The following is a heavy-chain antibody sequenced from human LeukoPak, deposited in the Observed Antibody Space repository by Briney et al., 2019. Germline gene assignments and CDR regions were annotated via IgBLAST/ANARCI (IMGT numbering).Heavy chain of an antibody. V-gene: IGHV3-21*01. CDR1: GFTFSSYS. CDR3: ARAGYYYDSSGYSTFDY. J-gene: IGHJ4*02. Sequence: GGSLRLSCAASGFTFSSYSMNWVRQAPGKGLEWVSSISSSSSYIYYADSVKGRFTISRDNAKNSLYLQMNSLRAEDTAVYYCARAGYYYDSSGYSTFDYWSQGTLVTVSS. D-gene: IGHD3-22*01. CDR2: ISSSSSYI.